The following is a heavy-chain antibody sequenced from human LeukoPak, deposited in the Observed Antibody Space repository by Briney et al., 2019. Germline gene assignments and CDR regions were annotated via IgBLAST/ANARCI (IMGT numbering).Heavy chain of an antibody. CDR3: ARGDGDYWFDP. J-gene: IGHJ5*02. CDR1: GGSISSYY. Sequence: SETLSLTCTVSGGSISSYYWSWIRQPPGKGLEWIAYIYYSGSTNYNPSLKSRVTISVDTSKNQFSLKLSSVTAADTAVYYCARGDGDYWFDPWGQGTLVTVSS. D-gene: IGHD4-17*01. CDR2: IYYSGST. V-gene: IGHV4-59*01.